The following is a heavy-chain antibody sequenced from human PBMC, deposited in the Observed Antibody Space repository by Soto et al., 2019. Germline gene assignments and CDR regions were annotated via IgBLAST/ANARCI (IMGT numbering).Heavy chain of an antibody. CDR3: ATHSRSKKDY. CDR2: INEHGSET. V-gene: IGHV3-7*02. J-gene: IGHJ4*02. Sequence: EVQLVESGGDLVQPGGSLRLSCVVSELTFRNEWMTWVRQAPGKGLEWVANINEHGSETYYVDSVKGRFIISRDNAKNSLFLQMNSLRAEDTAVYYCATHSRSKKDYWGQGTLVTVSS. CDR1: ELTFRNEW.